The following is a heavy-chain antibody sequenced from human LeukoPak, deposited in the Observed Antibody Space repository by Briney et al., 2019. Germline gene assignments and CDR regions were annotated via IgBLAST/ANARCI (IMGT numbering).Heavy chain of an antibody. J-gene: IGHJ4*02. V-gene: IGHV4-4*02. CDR1: GGSITSTNW. D-gene: IGHD2-8*01. CDR2: VSLSGLT. Sequence: SETLSLTCGVSGGSITSTNWWSWVRQPPGQGLEWIGEVSLSGLTNYNPSLSSQVIMALDTSKNHLSLHLTSVTAADTAVYYCSRENGAFSPFGYWGQGYLVTVLS. CDR3: SRENGAFSPFGY.